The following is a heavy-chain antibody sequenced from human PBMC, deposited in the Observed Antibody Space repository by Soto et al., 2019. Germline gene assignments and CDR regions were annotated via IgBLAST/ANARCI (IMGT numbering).Heavy chain of an antibody. D-gene: IGHD3-3*01. Sequence: ASVKVSCKASGYTFSGFYMHWVRQAPGQGLELMGWISAYDGKTTYAEKFQGRVTLTTDTSTSTAYMELRSLRSDDTAIYYCARDPHEFWTSYWFDPWGQGTPVTVSS. CDR2: ISAYDGKT. CDR1: GYTFSGFY. CDR3: ARDPHEFWTSYWFDP. V-gene: IGHV1-18*01. J-gene: IGHJ5*02.